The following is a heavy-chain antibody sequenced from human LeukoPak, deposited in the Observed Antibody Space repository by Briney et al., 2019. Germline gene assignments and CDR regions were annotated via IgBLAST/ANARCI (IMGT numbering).Heavy chain of an antibody. CDR3: AREPSGGYCSSSSCSRYFQH. V-gene: IGHV3-21*01. D-gene: IGHD2-2*01. Sequence: GGSLRLSCAASGFIFSGYSMNWVRQAPGKGLEGVSSISASDTYINYADSLKGRFTISRDNAKNSLYLQMNSLRAEDTAVYYCAREPSGGYCSSSSCSRYFQHWGQGTLVTVSS. J-gene: IGHJ1*01. CDR1: GFIFSGYS. CDR2: ISASDTYI.